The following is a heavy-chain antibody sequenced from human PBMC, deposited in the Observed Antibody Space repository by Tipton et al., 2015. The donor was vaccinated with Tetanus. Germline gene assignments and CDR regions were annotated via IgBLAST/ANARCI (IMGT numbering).Heavy chain of an antibody. V-gene: IGHV1-69*12. CDR3: ARDLTYCGGDCYAGSFQH. Sequence: QVQLVQSGAEVKKPGSSVKVSCKASGGTFSSYAISWVRQAPGQGLEWMGGIIPIFGTANYAQKFQGRVTITADESTSTAYMELSSLRSEDTAVYYCARDLTYCGGDCYAGSFQHWGQGTLVTVSS. CDR1: GGTFSSYA. D-gene: IGHD2-21*02. CDR2: IIPIFGTA. J-gene: IGHJ1*01.